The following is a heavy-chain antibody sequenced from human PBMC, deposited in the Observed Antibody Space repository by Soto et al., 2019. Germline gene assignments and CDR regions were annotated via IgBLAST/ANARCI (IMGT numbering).Heavy chain of an antibody. CDR1: GFSFSLYG. Sequence: GGSLRLSCAASGFSFSLYGMHWVRQAPGKGLEWVAAIWDDGRRKDYADSVKDRLFISRDNSKNTLYLQLDSLRPEDTAVYYCATWQGSLNFHYWGQGTLVTVS. CDR3: ATWQGSLNFHY. CDR2: IWDDGRRK. J-gene: IGHJ4*02. V-gene: IGHV3-33*01.